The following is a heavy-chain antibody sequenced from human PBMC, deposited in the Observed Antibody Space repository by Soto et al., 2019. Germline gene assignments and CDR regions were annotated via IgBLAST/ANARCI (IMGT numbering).Heavy chain of an antibody. CDR3: AGEPRRYYYDSSGYFEEYFQH. V-gene: IGHV4-4*07. CDR2: IYTSGST. D-gene: IGHD3-22*01. CDR1: GGSISSYY. J-gene: IGHJ1*01. Sequence: SETLSLTCTVSGGSISSYYWSWIRQPAGKGLEWIGRIYTSGSTNYNPSLRSRVTMSVDTSKNQFSLKLSSVTAADTAVYYCAGEPRRYYYDSSGYFEEYFQHWGQGTLVTVSS.